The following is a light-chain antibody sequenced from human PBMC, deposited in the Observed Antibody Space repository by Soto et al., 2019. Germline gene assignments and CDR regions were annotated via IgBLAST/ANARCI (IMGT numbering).Light chain of an antibody. J-gene: IGLJ2*01. CDR1: SSNIGSNT. Sequence: QSVLTQPPSASGTPGQRVTISCSGSSSNIGSNTVNWYQQLPGTAPKLLIYSNNQRPSGVPDRFSDSKSGTSASLAISGLQSVDDGDYYCAAWYDSLKGVVFGGGTKLTV. CDR3: AAWYDSLKGVV. CDR2: SNN. V-gene: IGLV1-44*01.